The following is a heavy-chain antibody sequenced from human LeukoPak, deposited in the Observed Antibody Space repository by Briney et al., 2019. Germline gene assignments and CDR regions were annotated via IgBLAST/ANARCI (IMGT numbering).Heavy chain of an antibody. CDR2: ISSSSSTI. D-gene: IGHD6-13*01. V-gene: IGHV3-48*02. Sequence: GGSLRLSCAASGFTFSSHSMNWVRQAPGKGLEWVSYISSSSSTIYYADSVKGRFTISRDNAKNSLYLQMNSLRDEDTAVYYCARRFGIAAAGRGGTDYWGQGTLVTVSS. CDR1: GFTFSSHS. CDR3: ARRFGIAAAGRGGTDY. J-gene: IGHJ4*02.